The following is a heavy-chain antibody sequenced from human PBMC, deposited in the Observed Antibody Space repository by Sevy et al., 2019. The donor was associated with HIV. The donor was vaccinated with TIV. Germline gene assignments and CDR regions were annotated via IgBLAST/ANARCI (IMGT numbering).Heavy chain of an antibody. Sequence: GGSLRLSCAASGFTFSSYAMHWVRQAPGKGLEWVAVISYDGSNKYYADSVKGRFTISRDNSKNTLYLQMNSLRAEDTAVYYCAGADQAYDSLDYWGQGTLVTVSS. J-gene: IGHJ4*02. CDR2: ISYDGSNK. V-gene: IGHV3-30-3*01. CDR3: AGADQAYDSLDY. D-gene: IGHD3-22*01. CDR1: GFTFSSYA.